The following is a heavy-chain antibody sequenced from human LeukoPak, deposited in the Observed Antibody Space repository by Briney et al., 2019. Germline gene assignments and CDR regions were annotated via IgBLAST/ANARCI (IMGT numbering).Heavy chain of an antibody. CDR1: GGSIGSSDYY. Sequence: PSETLSLTCTVSGGSIGSSDYYWGWIRQPPGKGLEWIGSIYSSGRTYYSPSLKSRVILSVETSKNHFSLRLTSVTAADTAVYYCARLSAAVHLGAFDLWGQGTMVTVFS. V-gene: IGHV4-39*02. D-gene: IGHD3-3*01. CDR2: IYSSGRT. CDR3: ARLSAAVHLGAFDL. J-gene: IGHJ3*01.